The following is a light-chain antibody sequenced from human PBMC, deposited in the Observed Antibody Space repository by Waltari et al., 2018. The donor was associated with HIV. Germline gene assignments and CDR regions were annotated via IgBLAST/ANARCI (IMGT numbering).Light chain of an antibody. CDR1: QNVLYSSNNKNY. CDR2: WAS. J-gene: IGKJ1*01. Sequence: DIVMTQSPDSLAVSPGERATINCKSSQNVLYSSNNKNYLVWYQQKPGQPPKLLIYWASTGESGVPDRFSGSGSGADFTLTITSLQAEDVAVYYCQQYYSTPWTFGQGTKVEIK. CDR3: QQYYSTPWT. V-gene: IGKV4-1*01.